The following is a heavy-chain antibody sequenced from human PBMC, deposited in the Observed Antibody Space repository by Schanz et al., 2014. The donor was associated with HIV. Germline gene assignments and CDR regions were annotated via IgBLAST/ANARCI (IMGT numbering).Heavy chain of an antibody. D-gene: IGHD3-10*01. J-gene: IGHJ6*02. Sequence: QVQLVESGGGVVQPGRSLRLSCAASGFTFSTYAMHWVRQAPGKGLEWMAVISFDGSNKYYADSVKGQFTISRDNSKKPPYLQMNSPRGEDMAVYYCAREDGWFGEIYYFGLDAWGRGTTVTVSS. CDR2: ISFDGSNK. CDR3: AREDGWFGEIYYFGLDA. V-gene: IGHV3-30-3*01. CDR1: GFTFSTYA.